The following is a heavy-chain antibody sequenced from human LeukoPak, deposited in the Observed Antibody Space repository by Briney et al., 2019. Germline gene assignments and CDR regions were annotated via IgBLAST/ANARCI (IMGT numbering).Heavy chain of an antibody. J-gene: IGHJ3*01. D-gene: IGHD5-18*01. CDR3: AKGALRGYSAPGAFDV. CDR1: GFIFYSYA. CDR2: ISGTGGTT. Sequence: GGSLRLSCAASGFIFYSYAMTWVRQAPGKGLEWVSTISGTGGTTYYADSVKGRLTISRDASRNRVYLRLSSLRAEDTAIYYCAKGALRGYSAPGAFDVWGQGTLVTVSS. V-gene: IGHV3-23*01.